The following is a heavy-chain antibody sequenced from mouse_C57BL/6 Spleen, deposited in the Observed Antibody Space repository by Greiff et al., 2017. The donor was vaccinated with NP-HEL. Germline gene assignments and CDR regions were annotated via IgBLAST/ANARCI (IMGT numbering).Heavy chain of an antibody. V-gene: IGHV1-26*01. Sequence: EVQLQQSGPELVKPGASVKISCKASGYTFTDYYMNWVKQSHGKSLEWIGDINPNNGGTSYNQKFKGKATLTVDKSSSTAYMELRSLTSEDSAVYYCASPLWDYLDDWGQGTTLTVSS. CDR1: GYTFTDYY. J-gene: IGHJ2*01. CDR2: INPNNGGT. CDR3: ASPLWDYLDD.